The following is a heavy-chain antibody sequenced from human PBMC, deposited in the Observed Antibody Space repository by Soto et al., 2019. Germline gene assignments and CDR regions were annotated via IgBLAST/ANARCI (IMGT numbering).Heavy chain of an antibody. J-gene: IGHJ4*02. Sequence: XVKVACKASGYIITTYRTRWVRQAPGHGLEWMGLISAYNGNTNYVQKLQGRVTMTTDTSTSTAYMELRSLRSDDTAVYFCARGLFGELLYQYWGQGTLVTVSS. CDR1: GYIITTYR. V-gene: IGHV1-18*01. CDR2: ISAYNGNT. D-gene: IGHD3-10*02. CDR3: ARGLFGELLYQY.